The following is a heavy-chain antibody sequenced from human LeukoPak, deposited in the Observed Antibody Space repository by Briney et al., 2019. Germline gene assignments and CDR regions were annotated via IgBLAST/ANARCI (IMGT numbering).Heavy chain of an antibody. J-gene: IGHJ4*02. V-gene: IGHV4-59*01. D-gene: IGHD5-18*01. Sequence: SETLSLTCTVSGGSISSYYWSWIRQPPGKGLEWMGYIYYSGSTNYNPSLKGRVTISVDTSRNQFSLKLSSVTAADTAVYYCARSGYSYGHYFDYWGQGTLVTVSS. CDR1: GGSISSYY. CDR3: ARSGYSYGHYFDY. CDR2: IYYSGST.